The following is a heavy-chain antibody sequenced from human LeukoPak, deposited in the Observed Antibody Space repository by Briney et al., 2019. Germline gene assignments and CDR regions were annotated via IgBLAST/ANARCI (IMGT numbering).Heavy chain of an antibody. Sequence: PRGSLRLSCAASGFTFSSYSMNWVRQAPGKGLEWVSSISSSSSYIYYADSVKGRFTISRDNAKNSLYLQMNSLRAEDTAVYYCARELWTNQWLVSAHFDYWGQGTLVTVSS. D-gene: IGHD6-19*01. V-gene: IGHV3-21*01. CDR2: ISSSSSYI. CDR3: ARELWTNQWLVSAHFDY. CDR1: GFTFSSYS. J-gene: IGHJ4*02.